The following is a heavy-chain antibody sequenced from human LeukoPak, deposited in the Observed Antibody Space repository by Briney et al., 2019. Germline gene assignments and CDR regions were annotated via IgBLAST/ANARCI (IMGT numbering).Heavy chain of an antibody. CDR3: AKVRSSGWYGNPLFDY. CDR1: GFTFSSYA. Sequence: GGSLRLSCAASGFTFSSYAMSWVRQAPGKGLEWVSAISGSGGSTYYADSVKGRFTIYRDNSKNTLYLQMSSLRAEDTAVYYCAKVRSSGWYGNPLFDYWGQGTLVTVSS. CDR2: ISGSGGST. V-gene: IGHV3-23*01. J-gene: IGHJ4*02. D-gene: IGHD6-19*01.